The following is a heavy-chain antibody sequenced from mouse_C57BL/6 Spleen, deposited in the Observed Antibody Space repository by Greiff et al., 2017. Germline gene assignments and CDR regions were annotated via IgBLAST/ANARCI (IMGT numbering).Heavy chain of an antibody. J-gene: IGHJ4*01. CDR3: ARGYYGSSFLAMDY. V-gene: IGHV1-64*01. Sequence: QVQLQQPGAELVKPGASVKLSCKASGYTFTSYWMHWVKQRPGQGLEWIGMIHPNSGSTNYNEKFKSKATLTVDKSSSTAYMQLSSLTSEDSAVYYCARGYYGSSFLAMDYWGQGTSVTVSS. CDR1: GYTFTSYW. D-gene: IGHD1-1*01. CDR2: IHPNSGST.